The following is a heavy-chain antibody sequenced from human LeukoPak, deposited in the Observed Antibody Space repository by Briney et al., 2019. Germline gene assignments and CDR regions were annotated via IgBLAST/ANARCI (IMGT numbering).Heavy chain of an antibody. CDR2: IYPGDYET. CDR1: GYSFSNYW. V-gene: IGHV5-51*01. D-gene: IGHD2-21*02. Sequence: GESLEISCEGSGYSFSNYWIGWVRQMARKGLEWMGIIYPGDYETRYSPSFQGLVTISVDKSTSTAYLQWSSLKASDTAVYYCAIPPGYCGNDCSFDHWGQGTLVTVSS. J-gene: IGHJ4*02. CDR3: AIPPGYCGNDCSFDH.